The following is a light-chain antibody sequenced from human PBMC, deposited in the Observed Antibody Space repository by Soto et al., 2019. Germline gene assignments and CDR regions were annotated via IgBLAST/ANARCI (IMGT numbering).Light chain of an antibody. CDR1: QSISIW. CDR2: KAS. V-gene: IGKV1-5*03. CDR3: QQYKSYPYT. Sequence: DIQMTQSPSTLSASVGDRVTITCRASQSISIWLAWYQQKPGKDPKLLIYKASILESGVPSRFSGSGSGTEFTLTISSLQPDDFATYYCQQYKSYPYTFGQGTKLEIK. J-gene: IGKJ2*01.